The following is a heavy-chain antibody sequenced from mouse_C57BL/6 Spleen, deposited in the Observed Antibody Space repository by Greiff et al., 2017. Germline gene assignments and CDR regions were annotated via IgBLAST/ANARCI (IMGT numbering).Heavy chain of an antibody. Sequence: EVHLVESGGGLVKPGGSLKLSCAASGFTFSDYGMHWVRQAPEKGLEWVAYISSGSSTIYYADTVKGRFTISRDNAKNTLFLQMTSLRSEDTAMYYCARNRVANWYFDVWGTGTTVTVSS. CDR1: GFTFSDYG. CDR3: ARNRVANWYFDV. D-gene: IGHD1-1*01. CDR2: ISSGSSTI. J-gene: IGHJ1*03. V-gene: IGHV5-17*01.